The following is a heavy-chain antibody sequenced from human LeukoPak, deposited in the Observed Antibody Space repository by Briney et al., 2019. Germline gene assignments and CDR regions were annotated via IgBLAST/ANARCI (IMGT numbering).Heavy chain of an antibody. J-gene: IGHJ6*02. D-gene: IGHD6-19*01. CDR3: ARVEGVAVAGVNYYGMDV. CDR2: LIPTSGGT. Sequence: ASVKVSCRASGYTFTGYYIHWVRQAPGQALEWMGWLIPTSGGTNYAQKFQGRVTMTRDTSISTAYMKLSNLRSDDTAMYYCARVEGVAVAGVNYYGMDVWGQGTPVTVSS. V-gene: IGHV1-2*02. CDR1: GYTFTGYY.